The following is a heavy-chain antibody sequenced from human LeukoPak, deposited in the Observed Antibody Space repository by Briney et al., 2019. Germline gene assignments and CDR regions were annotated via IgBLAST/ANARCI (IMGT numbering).Heavy chain of an antibody. V-gene: IGHV1-69*13. CDR2: IIPIFGTA. CDR3: ASREDIVAPYFDY. J-gene: IGHJ4*02. D-gene: IGHD5-12*01. CDR1: GGTFSSYA. Sequence: ASVKVSCKASGGTFSSYAISWVRQAPGQGLEWMGGIIPIFGTANYAQKFQGRVTITADESTSTAYMELSSLRSEDTAVYYCASREDIVAPYFDYWGQGTLVTVSS.